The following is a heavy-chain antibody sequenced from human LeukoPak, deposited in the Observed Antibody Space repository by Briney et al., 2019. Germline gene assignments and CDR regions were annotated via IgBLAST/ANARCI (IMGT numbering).Heavy chain of an antibody. CDR3: ARDLNYYDSSGYGH. CDR2: IYSGGSP. V-gene: IGHV3-53*01. CDR1: GFTFSTNY. D-gene: IGHD3-22*01. J-gene: IGHJ4*02. Sequence: GGSLRLSCAASGFTFSTNYMSWVRQAPGKGLEWVSVIYSGGSPYYADSVKGRFTISRDNSKNTLYLQMNSLRAEDAAVYYCARDLNYYDSSGYGHWGQGTLVTVSS.